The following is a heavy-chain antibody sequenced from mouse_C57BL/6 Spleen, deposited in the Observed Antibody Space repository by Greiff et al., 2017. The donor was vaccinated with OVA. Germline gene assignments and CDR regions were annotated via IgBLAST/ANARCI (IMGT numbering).Heavy chain of an antibody. CDR1: GYTFTDYY. CDR2: INPYNGGT. V-gene: IGHV1-19*01. J-gene: IGHJ2*01. Sequence: EVQLQQSGPVLVKPGASVKMSCKASGYTFTDYYMNWVKQSHGKSLEWIGVINPYNGGTSYNQKFKGKATLTVDKSSSTAYMELNSLTSEDSAVYYCARSGGSYFDYWGQGTTLTVSS. CDR3: ARSGGSYFDY. D-gene: IGHD3-1*01.